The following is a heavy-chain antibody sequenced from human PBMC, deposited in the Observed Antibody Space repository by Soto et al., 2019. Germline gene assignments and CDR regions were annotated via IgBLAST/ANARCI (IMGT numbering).Heavy chain of an antibody. Sequence: ASVKVSCKASGYSFTDYHIHWVRQAPGQGLEWLGRINPKSGGTSTAQKFQGWVTMTTDTSISTASMELTRLTSDDTAIYYCARGDSTDCSNGVCSFFYNHNMDVWGQGTTVTVS. D-gene: IGHD2-8*01. CDR2: INPKSGGT. V-gene: IGHV1-2*04. J-gene: IGHJ6*02. CDR3: ARGDSTDCSNGVCSFFYNHNMDV. CDR1: GYSFTDYH.